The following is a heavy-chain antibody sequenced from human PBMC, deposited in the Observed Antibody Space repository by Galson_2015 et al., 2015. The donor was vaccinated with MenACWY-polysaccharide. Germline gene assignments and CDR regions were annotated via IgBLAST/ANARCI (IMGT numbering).Heavy chain of an antibody. CDR1: GYTFTGYY. D-gene: IGHD4-11*01. V-gene: IGHV1-2*06. Sequence: GYTFTGYYMHWVRQAPGQGLEWMGRINPNSGGTNYAQKFQGRVTMTRDTSISTAYMGLSRLRSDDTAVYYCAKSKTFLYSNYYFDYWGQGTLVTVSS. CDR2: INPNSGGT. J-gene: IGHJ4*02. CDR3: AKSKTFLYSNYYFDY.